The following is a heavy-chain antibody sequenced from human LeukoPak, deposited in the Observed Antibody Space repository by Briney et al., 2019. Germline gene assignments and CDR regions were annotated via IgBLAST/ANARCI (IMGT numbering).Heavy chain of an antibody. J-gene: IGHJ5*02. V-gene: IGHV4-39*01. Sequence: GSLRLSCAASGFTFSDYYMGWIRQTPGKGLEWVGSIYYSGNTYYTPSLKSRVTIFVDTSRNQFSLNLRFVTAADTAVYYCARHSRRGPGSLNWFDPWGQGTLVTVSS. CDR1: GFTFSDYY. CDR2: IYYSGNT. CDR3: ARHSRRGPGSLNWFDP. D-gene: IGHD1-14*01.